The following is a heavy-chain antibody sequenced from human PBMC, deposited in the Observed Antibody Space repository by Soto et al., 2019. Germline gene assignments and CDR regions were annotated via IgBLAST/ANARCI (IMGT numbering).Heavy chain of an antibody. CDR1: GYTFTSYG. CDR2: ISAYNGNT. V-gene: IGHV1-18*01. D-gene: IGHD2-2*01. J-gene: IGHJ5*02. CDR3: ARVPSDIVVVPAATYNWFDP. Sequence: GASVKVSCKASGYTFTSYGISWVRQAPGQGLEWMGWISAYNGNTNYAQKLQGRVTMTTDTSTSTAYMELRSLRSDDTAVYYCARVPSDIVVVPAATYNWFDPWGQGTLVTVSS.